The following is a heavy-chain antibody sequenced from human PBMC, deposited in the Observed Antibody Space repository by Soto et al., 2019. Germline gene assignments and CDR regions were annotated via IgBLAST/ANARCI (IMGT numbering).Heavy chain of an antibody. CDR1: GFDFSNYA. Sequence: EVQLLESGGDLVQPGGSLRLSCVASGFDFSNYAVTWVRQAQGKGLEWVSSISRSSSVIYYADSVKGPFIISRDNSKTTLYLQMNSLRPEDTARYYCAKNPHADSIGAFDDWSQGTLVTVSS. V-gene: IGHV3-23*01. J-gene: IGHJ4*02. D-gene: IGHD4-17*01. CDR3: AKNPHADSIGAFDD. CDR2: ISRSSSVI.